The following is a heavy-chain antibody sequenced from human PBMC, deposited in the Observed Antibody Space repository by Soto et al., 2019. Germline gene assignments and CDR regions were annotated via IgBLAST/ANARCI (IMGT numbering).Heavy chain of an antibody. Sequence: ASVKVSCKASGFTFSNYGLNWVRQAPGQGLEWMGWVSANNGHTNYAQNLQGRVSMTTDTSTSTAYMELRGLTFDDTAVYYCARDIESVTAKHFFYYCAMDVRGQGTTVTVSS. V-gene: IGHV1-18*01. D-gene: IGHD2-8*01. CDR2: VSANNGHT. CDR3: ARDIESVTAKHFFYYCAMDV. CDR1: GFTFSNYG. J-gene: IGHJ6*02.